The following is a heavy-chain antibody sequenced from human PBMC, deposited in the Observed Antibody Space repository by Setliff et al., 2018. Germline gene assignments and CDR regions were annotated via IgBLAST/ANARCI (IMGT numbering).Heavy chain of an antibody. D-gene: IGHD1-26*01. CDR3: ARSSYSGSYLNV. CDR2: IYYSGST. CDR1: GGSISSSSYY. Sequence: SETLSLTCTVSGGSISSSSYYWGWIRQPPGKGLEWIGSIYYSGSTYYNPSLKSRVTIPVDKSKNQFSLKLSSVTAADTAVYYCARSSYSGSYLNVWGQGTTVTVSS. J-gene: IGHJ6*02. V-gene: IGHV4-39*07.